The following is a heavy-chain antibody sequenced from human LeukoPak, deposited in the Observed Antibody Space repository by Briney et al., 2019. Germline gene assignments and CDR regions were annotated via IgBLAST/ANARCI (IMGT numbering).Heavy chain of an antibody. Sequence: PGGSLRLSCAASGFTFSSYGMHWVRQGPGKGLEWVAVISYDGSNKYYADSVKGRFTISRDNSKNTLYLQMNSLRAEDTAVYYCAKDSSERYYYYGMDVWGQGTTVTVSS. V-gene: IGHV3-30*18. CDR3: AKDSSERYYYYGMDV. CDR1: GFTFSSYG. CDR2: ISYDGSNK. J-gene: IGHJ6*02.